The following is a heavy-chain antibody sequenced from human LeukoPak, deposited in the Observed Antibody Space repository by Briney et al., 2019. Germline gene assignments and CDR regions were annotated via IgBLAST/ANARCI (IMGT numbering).Heavy chain of an antibody. Sequence: SQTLSLTCTVSGVSISSGSYYWSWIRQPAGKGLEWIGRIYTSGSTNYNPSLKSRVTISVDTSKNQFSLKLSSVTAADTAVYYCARVLGVPYSSSSTWYFDLWGRGTLVTVSS. CDR3: ARVLGVPYSSSSTWYFDL. D-gene: IGHD6-6*01. J-gene: IGHJ2*01. CDR1: GVSISSGSYY. V-gene: IGHV4-61*02. CDR2: IYTSGST.